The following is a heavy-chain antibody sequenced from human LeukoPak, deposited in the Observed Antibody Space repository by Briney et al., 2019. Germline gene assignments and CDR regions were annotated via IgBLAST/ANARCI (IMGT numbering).Heavy chain of an antibody. V-gene: IGHV1-24*01. J-gene: IGHJ4*02. CDR1: GYTLTELS. D-gene: IGHD2-2*01. CDR3: AKDAPLDQLPKDY. CDR2: FDPEDGET. Sequence: GASVKVSCKVSGYTLTELSMHWVRQAPGKGLEWMGGFDPEDGETIYAQKFQGRVTMTEDTSTDTAYMELSSLRAEDTALYYCAKDAPLDQLPKDYWGQGTLVTVSS.